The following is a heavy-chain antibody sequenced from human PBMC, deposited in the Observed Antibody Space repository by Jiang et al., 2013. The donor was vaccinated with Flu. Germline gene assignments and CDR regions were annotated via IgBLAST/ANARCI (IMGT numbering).Heavy chain of an antibody. CDR2: IYVGGGT. V-gene: IGHV3-66*01. J-gene: IGHJ5*02. D-gene: IGHD3-16*01. CDR3: VRDHSVLGDYPNP. Sequence: VQLVESGGGLVQPGESLRLSCAASGFSISNNYMSWVRQAPGKGLEWVSVIYVGGGTFYADSVKDRFTISGDNSKNTLYLQMNSLRPEDTAVYYCVRDHSVLGDYPNPWGQGTLVTVSS. CDR1: GFSISNNY.